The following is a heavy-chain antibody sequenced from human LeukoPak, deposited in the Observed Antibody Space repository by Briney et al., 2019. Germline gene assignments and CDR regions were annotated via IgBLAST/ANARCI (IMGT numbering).Heavy chain of an antibody. CDR1: GFTFSSYE. CDR3: VLVATYYYYGMDV. D-gene: IGHD2-21*02. J-gene: IGHJ6*02. Sequence: GGSLRLSCAASGFTFSSYEMNWVRQAPGKGLEWVSYISNSGGTIYYADSVKGRFTISRDNAKNSLFLQMNGLRAEDTAVYYCVLVATYYYYGMDVWGQGTTVTVSS. V-gene: IGHV3-48*03. CDR2: ISNSGGTI.